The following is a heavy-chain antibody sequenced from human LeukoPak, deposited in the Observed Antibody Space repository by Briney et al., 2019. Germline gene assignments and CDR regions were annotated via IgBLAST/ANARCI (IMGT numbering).Heavy chain of an antibody. D-gene: IGHD1-1*01. CDR1: GGSISSYY. V-gene: IGHV4-59*08. J-gene: IGHJ6*02. Sequence: SETLSLTCTVSGGSISSYYWSWIRQPPGKGLEWIGYIYYSGSTNYNPSLKSRVTISVDTSKNQFSLKLSSVTAADTAVYYCARHAILGFGERRMDVWGQGTTVTVSS. CDR2: IYYSGST. CDR3: ARHAILGFGERRMDV.